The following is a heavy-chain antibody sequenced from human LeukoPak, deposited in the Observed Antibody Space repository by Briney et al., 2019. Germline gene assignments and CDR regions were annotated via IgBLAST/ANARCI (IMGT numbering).Heavy chain of an antibody. J-gene: IGHJ4*02. CDR1: GFTFSSYG. V-gene: IGHV3-33*01. CDR3: ARSYDY. Sequence: PGGSLRLSCAGSGFTFSSYGMHWVGQAPGKGVEGVAVICYDGSNKYYADSVKGGFTISRDNSNNTLYLQMNSLRAEYTAVYYCARSYDYWGQGTLVTVSS. CDR2: ICYDGSNK.